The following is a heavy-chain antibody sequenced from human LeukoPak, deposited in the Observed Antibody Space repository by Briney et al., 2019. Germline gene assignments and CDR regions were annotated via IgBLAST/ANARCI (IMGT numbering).Heavy chain of an antibody. CDR1: GGSISSYY. Sequence: SETLSLTCTVSGGSISSYYWSWIRQHPGKGLEWIGYIYYSGSTYYNPSLKSRVTISVDTSKNQFSLKLSSVTAADTAVYYCALGYCSGGSCYPNYYYYGMDVWGQGTTVTVSS. V-gene: IGHV4-59*06. CDR3: ALGYCSGGSCYPNYYYYGMDV. D-gene: IGHD2-15*01. J-gene: IGHJ6*02. CDR2: IYYSGST.